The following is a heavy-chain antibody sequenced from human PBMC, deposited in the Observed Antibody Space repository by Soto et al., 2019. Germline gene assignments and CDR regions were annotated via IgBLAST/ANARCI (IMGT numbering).Heavy chain of an antibody. J-gene: IGHJ6*02. CDR2: IDPSDSYT. Sequence: GVSLKISCKGSGYSFTSYWISWVRQLPGKGLEWMGRIDPSDSYTNYSPSFQGHVTISCDKSISSAYLQWSSLKASDTAMYYCVRRLKASGELTGAPYCYYSMYGCGQRTSV. CDR3: VRRLKASGELTGAPYCYYSMYG. D-gene: IGHD7-27*01. V-gene: IGHV5-10-1*01. CDR1: GYSFTSYW.